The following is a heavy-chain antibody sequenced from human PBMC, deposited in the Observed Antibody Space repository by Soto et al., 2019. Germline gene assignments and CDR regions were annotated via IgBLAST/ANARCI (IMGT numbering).Heavy chain of an antibody. CDR2: ISHSGST. J-gene: IGHJ5*02. CDR1: GGSFSGYY. V-gene: IGHV4-34*01. Sequence: SETLSLTCAVYGGSFSGYYWSWIRQPPGKGLEWIGEISHSGSTNYNPSLKSRVTMSVATSKNQFSLKLSYVTAADTAVYYCARVGTYYDVWSGYYRSNWFDPWGPGTLVTVSS. CDR3: ARVGTYYDVWSGYYRSNWFDP. D-gene: IGHD3-3*01.